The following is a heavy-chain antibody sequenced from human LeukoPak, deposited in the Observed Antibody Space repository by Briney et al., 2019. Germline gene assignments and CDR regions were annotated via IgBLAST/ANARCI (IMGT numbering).Heavy chain of an antibody. CDR3: ARDQSSWFDP. J-gene: IGHJ5*02. CDR1: GFTFSSYA. V-gene: IGHV3-30*04. Sequence: GGSLRLSCAASGFTFSSYAMHWVRQAPGKGLEWVAVISYDGGNKYYGDSVKGRFSISRDNSKNTLYLQMNSLRAEDTAVYYCARDQSSWFDPWGQGTLVTVSS. CDR2: ISYDGGNK.